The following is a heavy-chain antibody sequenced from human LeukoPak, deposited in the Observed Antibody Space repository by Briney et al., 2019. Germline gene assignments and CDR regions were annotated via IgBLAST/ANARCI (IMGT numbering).Heavy chain of an antibody. D-gene: IGHD3-3*01. V-gene: IGHV3-66*02. CDR1: GLFVSDSY. Sequence: GGSLRLSCTASGLFVSDSYMTWVRQAPGKGLEWVSIIYAGGSTYYTDSVKGRFTISRDNSNNTVYLQMNSLKIEDTAVYYCAKLRGWRTHIDSWGQGTVVTVSS. CDR3: AKLRGWRTHIDS. CDR2: IYAGGST. J-gene: IGHJ4*02.